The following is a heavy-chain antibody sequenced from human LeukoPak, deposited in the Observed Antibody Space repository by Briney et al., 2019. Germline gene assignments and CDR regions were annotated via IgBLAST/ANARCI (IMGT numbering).Heavy chain of an antibody. D-gene: IGHD1-26*01. CDR2: IGTAGDT. CDR1: GFTFSSYD. CDR3: ARGGGSYEYYFDY. Sequence: PGGSLRLSCAASGFTFSSYDMHWVRQATGKGLEWVSAIGTAGDTYYPGSVKGRFTISRENAKNSLYLQMNSLRAGDTAVYYCARGGGSYEYYFDYWGQGTLVTVSS. J-gene: IGHJ4*02. V-gene: IGHV3-13*01.